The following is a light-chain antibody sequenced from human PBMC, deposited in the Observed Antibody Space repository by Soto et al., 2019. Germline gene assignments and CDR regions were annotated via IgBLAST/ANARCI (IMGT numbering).Light chain of an antibody. Sequence: EIVLTLSPDTVSVSPGERVTLSCRASQNIFSNYLAWYQQKPGQAPRLLIYGASTRATGIADRFSGGGSGTDFTLTISRLEPEDIAVYHCQPYCMSWTFGQGTNVDIK. CDR1: QNIFSNY. CDR3: QPYCMSWT. CDR2: GAS. V-gene: IGKV3-20*01. J-gene: IGKJ1*01.